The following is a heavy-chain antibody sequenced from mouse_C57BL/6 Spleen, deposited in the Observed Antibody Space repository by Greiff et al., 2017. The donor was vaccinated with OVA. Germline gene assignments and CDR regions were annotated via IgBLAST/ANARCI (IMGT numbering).Heavy chain of an antibody. Sequence: EVQGVESGGDLVKPGGSLKLSCAASGFTFSSYGMSWVRQTPDKRLEWVANISSGGSYTYYPDSVKGRFTISIDNANTTLYLQMSSLKSDDTAMYYCASRGYYTFDYWGQGTSLTVSS. CDR3: ASRGYYTFDY. CDR2: ISSGGSYT. D-gene: IGHD2-3*01. CDR1: GFTFSSYG. V-gene: IGHV5-6*01. J-gene: IGHJ2*02.